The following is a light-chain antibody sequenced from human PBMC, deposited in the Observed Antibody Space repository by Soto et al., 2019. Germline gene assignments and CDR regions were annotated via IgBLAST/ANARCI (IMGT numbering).Light chain of an antibody. Sequence: EIVMTQSPATLSVSPGERATLSCRASQSVSSNLAWYQQKPGQAPRLLIYGASTRATGIPARFSGSGSGTEFTPTISSLQSEDCAVYYCQQYNNWPMYTFGQGTKLEIK. CDR3: QQYNNWPMYT. V-gene: IGKV3D-15*01. J-gene: IGKJ2*01. CDR1: QSVSSN. CDR2: GAS.